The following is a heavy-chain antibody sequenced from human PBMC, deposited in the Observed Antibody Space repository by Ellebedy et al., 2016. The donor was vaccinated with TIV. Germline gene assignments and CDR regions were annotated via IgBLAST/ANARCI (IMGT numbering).Heavy chain of an antibody. Sequence: GESLKISCAASGFTFSSYSMNWVRQAPGKGLEWVSAISGSGGSTYYADSVKGRFTISRDNSKNTLYLQMNSLRAEDTAVYYCTTDWGFYGDPFDYWGQGTLVTVSS. CDR1: GFTFSSYS. CDR3: TTDWGFYGDPFDY. J-gene: IGHJ4*02. CDR2: ISGSGGST. D-gene: IGHD4-17*01. V-gene: IGHV3-23*01.